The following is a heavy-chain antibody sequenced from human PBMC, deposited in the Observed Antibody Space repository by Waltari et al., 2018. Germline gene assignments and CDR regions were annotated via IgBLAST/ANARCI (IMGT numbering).Heavy chain of an antibody. CDR2: IYWNDDK. CDR1: GFSLSTSGVG. Sequence: QITLKESGPTLVKPTQTLTLTCTFSGFSLSTSGVGVGWIRQPPGKALEWLALIYWNDDKRYSPSLKSRLTITKDTSKNQVVLTMTNMDPVDTATYYCAHRRYSSSSRDVYFDYWGQGTLVTVSS. J-gene: IGHJ4*02. CDR3: AHRRYSSSSRDVYFDY. D-gene: IGHD6-6*01. V-gene: IGHV2-5*01.